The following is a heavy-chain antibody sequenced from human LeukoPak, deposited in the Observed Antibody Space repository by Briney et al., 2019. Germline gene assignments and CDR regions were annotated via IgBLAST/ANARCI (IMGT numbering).Heavy chain of an antibody. CDR3: ARGPLTRSNWYFDL. J-gene: IGHJ2*01. CDR2: IYYSGST. CDR1: GGSISSYY. Sequence: SETLSLTCTVSGGSISSYYWSWIRQPPGKGLEWIGYIYYSGSTNYNPSLKSRVTISVDTSKNQFSLKLSSVTAADTAVYYCARGPLTRSNWYFDLWGRGTLVTVSS. V-gene: IGHV4-59*01. D-gene: IGHD4-23*01.